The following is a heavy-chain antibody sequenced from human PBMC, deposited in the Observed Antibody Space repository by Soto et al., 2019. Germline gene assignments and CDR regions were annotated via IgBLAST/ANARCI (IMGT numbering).Heavy chain of an antibody. D-gene: IGHD3-22*01. CDR3: AREKFYGSSGYYVGNWYFDL. CDR1: GYTFTTYR. CDR2: VNAFSGIT. Sequence: QVQLVQSGAEVKKPGASVNVSCKASGYTFTTYRVTWMRQAPGQGLEWMGWVNAFSGITKYAQNLQDRITMTTDTSTCTAYMELRSLRSEDTAIYYCAREKFYGSSGYYVGNWYFDLWGRGTLVTVSS. J-gene: IGHJ2*01. V-gene: IGHV1-18*04.